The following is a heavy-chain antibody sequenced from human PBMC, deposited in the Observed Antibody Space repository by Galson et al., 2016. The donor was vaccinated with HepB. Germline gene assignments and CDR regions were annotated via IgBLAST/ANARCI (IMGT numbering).Heavy chain of an antibody. CDR2: LSRSAITT. CDR1: GFTSSNYA. CDR3: ARGGNAWRFDP. D-gene: IGHD1-1*01. Sequence: SLRLSCAASGFTSSNYAMNWVRQVPGRGLEWVSALSRSAITTHYADPVKGRFTISRDNSKNTLYLQMNSLSTEDTAVYYCARGGNAWRFDPWGQGTLVTVSS. J-gene: IGHJ5*02. V-gene: IGHV3-23*01.